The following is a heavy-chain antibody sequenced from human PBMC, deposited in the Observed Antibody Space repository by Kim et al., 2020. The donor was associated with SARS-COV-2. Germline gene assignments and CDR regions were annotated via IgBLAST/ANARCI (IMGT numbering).Heavy chain of an antibody. V-gene: IGHV3-48*01. Sequence: GGSLRLSCAASGFTVSSFSMNWVRQAPGKGLEWISYMSTSGSTIYADSVKGRFTISRDNAKNSLYLQMNSLRVEDTAVDYCARRLDYWRQGTQHTVSS. CDR1: GFTVSSFS. CDR3: ARRLDY. CDR2: MSTSGSTI. J-gene: IGHJ4*02.